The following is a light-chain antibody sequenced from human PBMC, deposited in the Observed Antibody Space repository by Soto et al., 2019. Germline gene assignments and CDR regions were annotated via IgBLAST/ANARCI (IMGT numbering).Light chain of an antibody. CDR3: QQYGSSLWT. Sequence: EIVLTQSPGTLSLSPGERATLSCRASQGVSSYLAWYQQKPGQAPRLLIYGASSRATGIPDRFSGSGSGTDFTLTISRLEPEDFAVYYCQQYGSSLWTFGQRTKVDIK. CDR1: QGVSSY. V-gene: IGKV3-20*01. J-gene: IGKJ1*01. CDR2: GAS.